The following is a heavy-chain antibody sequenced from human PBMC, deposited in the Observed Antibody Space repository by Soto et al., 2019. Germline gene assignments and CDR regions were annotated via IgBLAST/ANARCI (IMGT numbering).Heavy chain of an antibody. CDR2: INPKSGGT. CDR3: ARGGTFAYDTSGYSVY. J-gene: IGHJ4*02. D-gene: IGHD3-22*01. V-gene: IGHV1-2*02. CDR1: GYTFSAYY. Sequence: ASVKVSCKTSGYTFSAYYMHWVRQAPGQGLEWMGWINPKSGGTLYAQKFQGRVTMTRDTSISTAYMELSRLRSDDTAVYYCARGGTFAYDTSGYSVYWGQGTLVTVSS.